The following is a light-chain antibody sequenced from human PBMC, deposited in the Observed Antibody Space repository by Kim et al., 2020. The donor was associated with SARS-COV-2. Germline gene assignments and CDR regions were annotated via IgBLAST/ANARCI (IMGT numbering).Light chain of an antibody. V-gene: IGLV9-49*01. CDR1: SGYSNYK. CDR3: GADHGSGSNFVSPVYV. CDR2: VGTGGIVG. Sequence: QLVLTQPPSASASLGASVTLTCTLSSGYSNYKVDWYQQRPGKGPRFVMRVGTGGIVGSKGDGIPDRFSVLGSGLNRYLTIKNIQEEDESDYHCGADHGSGSNFVSPVYVFGGGTQLTVL. J-gene: IGLJ2*01.